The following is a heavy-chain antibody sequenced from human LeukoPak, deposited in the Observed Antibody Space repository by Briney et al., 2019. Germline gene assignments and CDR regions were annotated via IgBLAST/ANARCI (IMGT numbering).Heavy chain of an antibody. CDR3: ARGEGWFGEFPAADY. D-gene: IGHD3-10*01. J-gene: IGHJ4*02. CDR1: GGSISSSSYY. Sequence: SETLSLTCTVSGGSISSSSYYWGWIRQPPGKGLEWIGSIYYSGSTYYNPSLKSRVTISVDTSKNQFSLKLSSVTAADTAVYYCARGEGWFGEFPAADYWGQGTLVTVSS. V-gene: IGHV4-39*07. CDR2: IYYSGST.